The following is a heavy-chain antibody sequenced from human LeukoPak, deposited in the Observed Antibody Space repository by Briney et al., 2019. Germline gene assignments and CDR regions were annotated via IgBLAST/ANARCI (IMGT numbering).Heavy chain of an antibody. V-gene: IGHV3-74*01. Sequence: GGSLRLSCAASGFTFSSYWMHWVRQAPGKGLVWVSRINSDGSSTSYADSVKGRFTISRDNAKNSLYLQMNSLRAEDTAVYYCARDNGSSGYSSEYFQHWGQGTLVTVSS. CDR2: INSDGSST. CDR3: ARDNGSSGYSSEYFQH. J-gene: IGHJ1*01. CDR1: GFTFSSYW. D-gene: IGHD3-22*01.